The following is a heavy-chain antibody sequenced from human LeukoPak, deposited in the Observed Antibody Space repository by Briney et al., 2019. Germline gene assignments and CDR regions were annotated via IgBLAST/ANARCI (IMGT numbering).Heavy chain of an antibody. CDR1: GCTFTSSD. J-gene: IGHJ6*03. V-gene: IGHV1-8*01. CDR3: AREGEYYYYMDV. Sequence: ASVKVSCKASGCTFTSSDINWVRQATGQGLEWMGYMNPNSGNTGYAQKFQGRVTMTRDTSISTAYMELSSLRSEDTAVYYCAREGEYYYYMDVWGRGTTVTVSS. CDR2: MNPNSGNT.